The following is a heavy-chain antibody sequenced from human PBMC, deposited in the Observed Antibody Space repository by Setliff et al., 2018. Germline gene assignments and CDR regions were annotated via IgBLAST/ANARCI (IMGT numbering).Heavy chain of an antibody. J-gene: IGHJ3*02. CDR3: ARLSYRGSGAFDI. CDR1: GGSFGTYY. D-gene: IGHD1-26*01. CDR2: INHSGST. V-gene: IGHV4-34*01. Sequence: TSETLSLTCAVYGGSFGTYYWIWIRQPPGKGLEWIGEINHSGSTNYNPSLKSLVTISVDTSKNQFSLKLSSVTAADTAVYYCARLSYRGSGAFDIWGQGTMVTVSS.